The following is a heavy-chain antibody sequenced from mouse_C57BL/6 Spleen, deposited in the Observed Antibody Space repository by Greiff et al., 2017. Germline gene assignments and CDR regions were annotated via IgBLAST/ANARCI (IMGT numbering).Heavy chain of an antibody. D-gene: IGHD6-2*01. Sequence: VKLQESGAELVRPGASVTLSCKASGYTFTDYEMHWVKQTPVHGLEWIGAIDPETGGTAYNQKFKGKAILTADKSSSTAYMELRSLTSEDSAVYYCTRSLVPYWYFDVWGTGTTVTVSS. CDR1: GYTFTDYE. V-gene: IGHV1-15*01. J-gene: IGHJ1*03. CDR2: IDPETGGT. CDR3: TRSLVPYWYFDV.